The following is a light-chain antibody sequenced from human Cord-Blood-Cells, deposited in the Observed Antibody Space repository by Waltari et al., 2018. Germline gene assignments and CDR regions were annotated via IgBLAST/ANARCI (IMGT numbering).Light chain of an antibody. J-gene: IGLJ1*01. CDR2: EVS. Sequence: QSALTQPASVSGSPGQSITISCTGTRSDVGGSNSVSWYQQHPGKASKLMIYEVSKRPSGVSNRFSGSKSGNTASLTISGLQAEDEADYYCSSYTSSTPYVFGTGTKVTVL. CDR3: SSYTSSTPYV. V-gene: IGLV2-14*01. CDR1: RSDVGGSNS.